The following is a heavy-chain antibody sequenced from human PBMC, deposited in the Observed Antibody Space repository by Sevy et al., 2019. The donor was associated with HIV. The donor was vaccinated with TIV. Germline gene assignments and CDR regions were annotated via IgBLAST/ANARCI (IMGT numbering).Heavy chain of an antibody. Sequence: GGSQRLSCAASGFTFSSYWMSWVRQAPGKGLEWLATINLDGSETFYVDSVKGRFTLSRHNPRKSVYLQMTSLSAEDTAVYFCARLFYGSADYWGQGTLVTVSS. CDR2: INLDGSET. V-gene: IGHV3-7*01. CDR3: ARLFYGSADY. D-gene: IGHD3-10*01. J-gene: IGHJ4*02. CDR1: GFTFSSYW.